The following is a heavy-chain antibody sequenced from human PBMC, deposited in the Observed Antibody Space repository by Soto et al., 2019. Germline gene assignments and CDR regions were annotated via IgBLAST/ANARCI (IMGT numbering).Heavy chain of an antibody. V-gene: IGHV4-34*01. CDR2: INHSGST. CDR1: GGSFSGYY. D-gene: IGHD1-26*01. CDR3: ARVVGATGNHIDY. Sequence: QVQLQQWGAGLLKPSETLSLTCAVYGGSFSGYYWSWIRQPPGKGLEWIGEINHSGSTNYNPSLKSRVTISVDTSKNQFSLKLSSVTAAATAVYYCARVVGATGNHIDYLGQGTLGTGSS. J-gene: IGHJ4*02.